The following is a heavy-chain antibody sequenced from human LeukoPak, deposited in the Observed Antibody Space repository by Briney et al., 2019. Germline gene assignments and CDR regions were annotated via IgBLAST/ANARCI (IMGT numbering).Heavy chain of an antibody. Sequence: GESLKISCQVSGYIFTNYWIGWVRQMPGKGLESMGIIYPADSDTTYSPSFEGQVTISADKSIDTVYLQWSSLKASDTATYYCARQSRDGSKTRGYYFDSWGREPRSPSP. J-gene: IGHJ4*02. V-gene: IGHV5-51*01. CDR3: ARQSRDGSKTRGYYFDS. D-gene: IGHD3-10*01. CDR2: IYPADSDT. CDR1: GYIFTNYW.